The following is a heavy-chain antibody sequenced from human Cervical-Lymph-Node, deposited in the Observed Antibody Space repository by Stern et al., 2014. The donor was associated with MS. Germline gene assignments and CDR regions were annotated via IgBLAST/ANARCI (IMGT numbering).Heavy chain of an antibody. J-gene: IGHJ4*02. CDR2: INNNRGGT. V-gene: IGHV1-2*06. Sequence: QVQLVQSGAEVKQPGASLKVSCKASGYTFTNYYIHWVRQAPGKGLEWMGRINNNRGGTKYAQKFQGRVTLTRDTSVSAAYMEVSRLMLDDTAVYYCARSVTRNNFDSWGQGTLIIVSS. D-gene: IGHD4-17*01. CDR3: ARSVTRNNFDS. CDR1: GYTFTNYY.